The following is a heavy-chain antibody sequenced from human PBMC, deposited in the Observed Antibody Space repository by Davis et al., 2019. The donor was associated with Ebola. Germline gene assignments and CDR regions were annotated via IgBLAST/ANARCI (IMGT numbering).Heavy chain of an antibody. D-gene: IGHD3-22*01. J-gene: IGHJ3*01. CDR2: IYYSGST. V-gene: IGHV4-61*05. CDR3: ARHGGSSGTVALLV. CDR1: GVSISSSSYY. Sequence: SETLSLTCSVSGVSISSSSYYWSWIRQPPGKGLEWIGYIYYSGSTNYNPSLKSRVTISVDTSKNQFSLKLSSVTAADTAVYYCARHGGSSGTVALLVWGQGTMVTVSS.